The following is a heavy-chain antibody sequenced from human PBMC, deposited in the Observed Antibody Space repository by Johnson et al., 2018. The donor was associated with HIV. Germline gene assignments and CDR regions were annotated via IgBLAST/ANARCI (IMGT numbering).Heavy chain of an antibody. V-gene: IGHV3-30-3*01. CDR2: ISYDGSNQ. J-gene: IGHJ3*02. D-gene: IGHD2-2*01. CDR3: ARDGGYCSSTSCFRHWASAFDI. Sequence: QEKLVESGGGVVQPGRSLRLSCAASGFTFSSYAMHWVRQAPGKGLEWVAVISYDGSNQNYADSVKGRFTISRANSQNTLYLQMNSLRAEDTAVYYCARDGGYCSSTSCFRHWASAFDIWGQGTMVTVSS. CDR1: GFTFSSYA.